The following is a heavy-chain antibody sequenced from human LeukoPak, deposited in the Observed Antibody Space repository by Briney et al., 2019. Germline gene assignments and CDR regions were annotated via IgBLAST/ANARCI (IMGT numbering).Heavy chain of an antibody. V-gene: IGHV4-59*01. CDR1: GGSISSYY. Sequence: SETLSLTCTVSGGSISSYYWSWIRQPPGKGLEWIGYIYYSGSTNYNPSLKSRVTISVDTSKNQFSLKLSSVTAADTAVYYCARGGGSDYDFWSGYYGYYYYYGMDVWGQGTTVTVSS. D-gene: IGHD3-3*01. CDR3: ARGGGSDYDFWSGYYGYYYYYGMDV. J-gene: IGHJ6*02. CDR2: IYYSGST.